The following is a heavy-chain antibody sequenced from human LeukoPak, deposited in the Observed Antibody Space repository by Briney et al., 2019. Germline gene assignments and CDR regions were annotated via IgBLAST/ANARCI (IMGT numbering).Heavy chain of an antibody. V-gene: IGHV1-69*13. J-gene: IGHJ5*02. CDR3: ARGPEIVVAGTTFGAYKWFHT. D-gene: IGHD2-15*01. Sequence: SVKVSCKTSGDTLSNYPVSWVRQAPGQGLEWMGGIMPMFGTAHYAEKFQGRVAITADESTSTVFMELRSLKSEDTAVYYCARGPEIVVAGTTFGAYKWFHTWGQGNLLIVSS. CDR2: IMPMFGTA. CDR1: GDTLSNYP.